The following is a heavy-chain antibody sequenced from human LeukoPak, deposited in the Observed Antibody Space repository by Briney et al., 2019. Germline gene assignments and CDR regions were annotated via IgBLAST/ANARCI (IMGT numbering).Heavy chain of an antibody. CDR1: GYTVTGYF. CDR3: ARQELVDIVATTY. CDR2: INPNSGGT. Sequence: VALVKVSCKSSGYTVTGYFMHWVRQAPGQGLEWMGWINPNSGGTNYAQKFQGRVTMTRDTSISTAYMELSRLRSDDTAVYYCARQELVDIVATTYWGQGTLVTVSS. J-gene: IGHJ4*02. V-gene: IGHV1-2*02. D-gene: IGHD5-12*01.